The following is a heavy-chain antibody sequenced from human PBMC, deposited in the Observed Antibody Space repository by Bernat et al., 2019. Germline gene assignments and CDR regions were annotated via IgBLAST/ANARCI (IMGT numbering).Heavy chain of an antibody. CDR1: GYTFTSYY. D-gene: IGHD2-8*01. CDR2: INPSGGST. Sequence: VQLVQSGAEVKKPGASVKVSCKASGYTFTSYYMHWVRQAPGQGLEWMGIINPSGGSTSYAQKFQGRVTMTRDTSTSTVYMELSSLRSEDTAVYYCAREDIVLMVYAHDYYGMDVWGQGTTVTVSS. V-gene: IGHV1-46*01. J-gene: IGHJ6*02. CDR3: AREDIVLMVYAHDYYGMDV.